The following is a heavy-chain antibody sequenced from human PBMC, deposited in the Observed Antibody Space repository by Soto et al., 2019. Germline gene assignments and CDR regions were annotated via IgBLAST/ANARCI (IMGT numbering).Heavy chain of an antibody. Sequence: LRLSCAASGFTVRSNYMSWVRQAPGKGLEWVSIIYPAGSTYYADSVQGRFTISRDNSKNTLYLQMNSLRAEDTAVYYCARDSQGLPAASPGFYYYGMDVWGQGTTVTV. J-gene: IGHJ6*02. D-gene: IGHD2-2*01. CDR3: ARDSQGLPAASPGFYYYGMDV. CDR1: GFTVRSNY. V-gene: IGHV3-53*01. CDR2: IYPAGST.